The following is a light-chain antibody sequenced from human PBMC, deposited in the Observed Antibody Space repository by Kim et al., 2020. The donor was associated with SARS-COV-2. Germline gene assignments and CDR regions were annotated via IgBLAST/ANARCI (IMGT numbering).Light chain of an antibody. CDR1: NIGSKS. V-gene: IGLV3-21*03. CDR3: QVWDSTSDHVV. CDR2: EDS. Sequence: SYELTQPPSVSVAPGKTATISCGGDNIGSKSVHWYQQIPGQAPVLVVFEDSDRPSGIPERFSGSNSGHTATLTISRVEAGDEADYYCQVWDSTSDHVVFGGGTQLTVL. J-gene: IGLJ2*01.